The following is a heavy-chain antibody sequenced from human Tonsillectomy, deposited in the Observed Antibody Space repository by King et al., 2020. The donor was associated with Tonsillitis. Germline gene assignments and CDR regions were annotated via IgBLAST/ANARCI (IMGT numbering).Heavy chain of an antibody. D-gene: IGHD3-3*01. V-gene: IGHV4-34*01. CDR1: GGSFSDYY. CDR3: ARGKYDFWSGYPDYFDY. Sequence: VQLQQWGGGLLKPSETLSLTCAVYGGSFSDYYWSWIRQPPGKGLEWLGEISHSGSTNYNPSLKSRVTISVDMSKNQFSLKLSSVTAADTAVYYCARGKYDFWSGYPDYFDYWGQGTLVTVSS. J-gene: IGHJ4*02. CDR2: ISHSGST.